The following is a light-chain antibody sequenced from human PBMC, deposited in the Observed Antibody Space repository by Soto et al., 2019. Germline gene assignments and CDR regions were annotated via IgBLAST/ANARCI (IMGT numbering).Light chain of an antibody. CDR1: QSVSSN. V-gene: IGKV3-15*01. J-gene: IGKJ4*01. CDR2: GAS. CDR3: QQYNNWPPV. Sequence: EIVMTQSPATLSVSPGERATLSCRASQSVSSNLAWYQQKPRQAPRLTIYGASTRATGIPARFSGSGSGTEFTLTISSLQSEDFAVYYCQQYNNWPPVFGGGTKVEIK.